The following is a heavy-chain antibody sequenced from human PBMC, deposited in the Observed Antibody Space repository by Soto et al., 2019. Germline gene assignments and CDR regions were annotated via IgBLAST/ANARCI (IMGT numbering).Heavy chain of an antibody. CDR2: IRSKAYGGTT. Sequence: PGGSLRLSCTASGFTFGDYAMSWFRQAPGKGLEWVGFIRSKAYGGTTEYAASVKGRFTISRDDSKSIAYLQMNSLKTEDTAVYYCTKVRADYYDRSGHKYWGQGTLVTVSS. CDR3: TKVRADYYDRSGHKY. V-gene: IGHV3-49*03. CDR1: GFTFGDYA. D-gene: IGHD3-22*01. J-gene: IGHJ4*02.